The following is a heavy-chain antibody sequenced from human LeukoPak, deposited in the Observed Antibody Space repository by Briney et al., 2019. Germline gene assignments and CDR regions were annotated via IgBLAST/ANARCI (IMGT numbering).Heavy chain of an antibody. CDR2: ISYDGSNK. V-gene: IGHV3-30*03. CDR3: ARDPTNTVPFDY. D-gene: IGHD4-17*01. J-gene: IGHJ4*02. CDR1: GFTFSSYG. Sequence: GRSLRLSCAASGFTFSSYGMHWVRQAPGKGLEWVAVISYDGSNKYYADSVKGRFTISRDNSKNTLYPQMNSLRAEDTAVYYCARDPTNTVPFDYWGQGTLVTVSS.